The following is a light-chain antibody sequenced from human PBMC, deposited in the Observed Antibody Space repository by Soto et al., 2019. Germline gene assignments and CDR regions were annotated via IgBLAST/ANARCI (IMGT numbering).Light chain of an antibody. CDR2: DVS. V-gene: IGLV2-14*01. J-gene: IGLJ1*01. CDR3: GSYTTSSNYV. Sequence: QSVLTQPASVSGSPGQSITISCTGTSSDIDAYNYVSWYQQHPGKAPKLMIYDVSSRPSGISNRFSGSKSGNTASLTISGLQAEDEADYYCGSYTTSSNYVFGTGTKVTVL. CDR1: SSDIDAYNY.